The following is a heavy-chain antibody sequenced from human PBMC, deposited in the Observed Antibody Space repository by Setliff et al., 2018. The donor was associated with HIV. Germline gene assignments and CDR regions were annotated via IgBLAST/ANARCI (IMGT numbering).Heavy chain of an antibody. J-gene: IGHJ4*02. CDR1: GFSFSTYG. D-gene: IGHD3-16*01. Sequence: HPGGSLRLSCAASGFSFSTYGMHWVRQAPGKGLEWVAVIWYDGHNKYHADSVKGRFTISRDNSKKTLYLQMNSLSAEDTAVYYCAKDLTDGVLGGFDYWGQGTLVTVSS. CDR3: AKDLTDGVLGGFDY. V-gene: IGHV3-33*06. CDR2: IWYDGHNK.